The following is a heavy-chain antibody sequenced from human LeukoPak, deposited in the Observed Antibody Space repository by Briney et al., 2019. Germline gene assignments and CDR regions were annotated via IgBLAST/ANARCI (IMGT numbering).Heavy chain of an antibody. CDR2: ISSSSSYI. CDR1: GFTFSSYS. Sequence: GGSLRLSCAASGFTFSSYSMNWVRQAPGKGLEWVSSISSSSSYIYYADSVKGRFTISRDNAKNSLYLQMNSLRAEDTAVYYCXRXLAXPYYYYYYMDVWGKGTXVTVS. J-gene: IGHJ6*03. V-gene: IGHV3-21*01. CDR3: XRXLAXPYYYYYYMDV.